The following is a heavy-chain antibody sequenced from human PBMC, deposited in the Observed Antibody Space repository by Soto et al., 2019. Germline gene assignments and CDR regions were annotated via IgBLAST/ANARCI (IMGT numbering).Heavy chain of an antibody. CDR3: AKDLYSGYSYGPDY. V-gene: IGHV3-30*18. CDR1: GFTFSSYG. D-gene: IGHD5-18*01. CDR2: ISYDGSNK. J-gene: IGHJ4*02. Sequence: GGSLRLSCAASGFTFSSYGMHWVRQAPGKGLEWVAVISYDGSNKYYADSVKGRFTISRDNSKNTLYLQMNSLRAEDTAVYYCAKDLYSGYSYGPDYWGQGTLVTVSS.